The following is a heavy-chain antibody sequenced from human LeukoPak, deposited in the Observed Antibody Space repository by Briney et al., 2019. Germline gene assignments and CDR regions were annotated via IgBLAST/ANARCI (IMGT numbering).Heavy chain of an antibody. CDR1: GFTFSSYS. CDR2: ISASGGTT. V-gene: IGHV3-23*01. J-gene: IGHJ4*02. Sequence: GGSLSLSCAASGFTFSSYSMSWVRQAPGKGLEWVSGISASGGTTYYADSVKGRFTVSRDNSKNTLYLEMNSLRAEDTAIYYCVKAESGAGPGEFDYWGQGTLVTVSS. CDR3: VKAESGAGPGEFDY. D-gene: IGHD7-27*01.